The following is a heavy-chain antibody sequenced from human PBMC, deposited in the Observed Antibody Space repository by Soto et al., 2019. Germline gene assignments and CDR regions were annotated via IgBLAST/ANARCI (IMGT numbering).Heavy chain of an antibody. V-gene: IGHV3-15*07. J-gene: IGHJ4*02. CDR1: GFVFRNAW. D-gene: IGHD3-22*01. Sequence: EVQLVVSGGGLVKPGGSLRLSCAASGFVFRNAWINWVRQAPGKGLEWVGRIKSGGATDFAALARGRFAITRDDSRNMAYMQMNNLDTEDTAVYYCTTDSYSTIIDVRFDFWGQGALVTVSS. CDR3: TTDSYSTIIDVRFDF. CDR2: IKSGGAT.